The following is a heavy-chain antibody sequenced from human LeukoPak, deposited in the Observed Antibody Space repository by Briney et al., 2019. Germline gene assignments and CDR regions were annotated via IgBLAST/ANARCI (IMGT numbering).Heavy chain of an antibody. J-gene: IGHJ4*02. CDR2: IIPILGIA. D-gene: IGHD2-15*01. Sequence: WASVKVSCKASGGTFSSCAISWVRQAPGQGLEWMGRIIPILGIANYAQKFQGRVTITADKSTSTAYMELSSLRSEDTAVYYCARPPQYCSGGSCYSDWGQGTLVTVSS. CDR1: GGTFSSCA. V-gene: IGHV1-69*04. CDR3: ARPPQYCSGGSCYSD.